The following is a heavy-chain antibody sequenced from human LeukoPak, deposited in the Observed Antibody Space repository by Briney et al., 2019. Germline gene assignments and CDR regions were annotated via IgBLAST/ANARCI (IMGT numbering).Heavy chain of an antibody. Sequence: GGSLRLSCAASGFTFSSYSMNWVRQAPGKGLEWVSSISSSSSYIYYADSVKGRFTISRDNAKNSLYLQMDSLRAEDTAVYYCARSSGWNFDYWGQGTLVTVSS. D-gene: IGHD6-19*01. CDR1: GFTFSSYS. CDR3: ARSSGWNFDY. V-gene: IGHV3-21*01. J-gene: IGHJ4*02. CDR2: ISSSSSYI.